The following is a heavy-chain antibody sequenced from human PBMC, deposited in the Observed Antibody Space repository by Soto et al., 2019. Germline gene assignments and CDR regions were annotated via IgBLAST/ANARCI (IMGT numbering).Heavy chain of an antibody. V-gene: IGHV3-33*01. CDR2: IWYDGSNK. Sequence: GGSLRLSCTASGFTFSSYGMHWVRQAPGKGLEWVAVIWYDGSNKYYADSVKGRFTISRDNSKNTLYLQMNSLSAEDTAVYYCASGGCKGGSCDFDYWGQGTLVTVSS. J-gene: IGHJ4*02. CDR3: ASGGCKGGSCDFDY. CDR1: GFTFSSYG. D-gene: IGHD2-15*01.